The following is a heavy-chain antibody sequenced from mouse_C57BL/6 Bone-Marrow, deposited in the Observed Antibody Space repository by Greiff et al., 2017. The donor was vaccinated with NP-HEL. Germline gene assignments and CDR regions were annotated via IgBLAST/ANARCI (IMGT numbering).Heavy chain of an antibody. CDR3: ASPIIFYGLFPGAMDY. CDR2: ISNGGGST. Sequence: EVKLVESGGGLVQPGGSLKLSCAASGFTFSDYYMYWVRQTPEKRLEWVAYISNGGGSTYYPDTVKGRFTISRDNAKNTLYLQMSRLKSEDTAMYYCASPIIFYGLFPGAMDYWGQGTSVTVSS. V-gene: IGHV5-12*01. J-gene: IGHJ4*01. CDR1: GFTFSDYY. D-gene: IGHD1-1*01.